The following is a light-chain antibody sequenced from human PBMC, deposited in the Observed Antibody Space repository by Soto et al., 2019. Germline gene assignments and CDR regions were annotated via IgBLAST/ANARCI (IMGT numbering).Light chain of an antibody. J-gene: IGLJ1*01. CDR3: NSYTTLSNRV. CDR2: EVT. CDR1: STDIGAYNY. V-gene: IGLV2-14*01. Sequence: QSVLTQPASVSGSPGQSITISCTGTSTDIGAYNYVSWYQQHPGKAPKLLIYEVTNRPSGVSNRFSGSKSGNTASLTVSGLQAEDEANYSCNSYTTLSNRVFGTGTKVTVL.